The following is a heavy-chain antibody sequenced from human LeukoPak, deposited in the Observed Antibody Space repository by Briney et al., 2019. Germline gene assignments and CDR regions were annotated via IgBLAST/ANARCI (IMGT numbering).Heavy chain of an antibody. D-gene: IGHD6-13*01. CDR1: GGTFSSYA. V-gene: IGHV1-69*01. CDR3: ATLGGKKIAAAGTNDY. CDR2: IIPIFGTA. J-gene: IGHJ4*02. Sequence: ASVKVSCKASGGTFSSYAISWVRPAPGQGLEWMGGIIPIFGTANYAQKFQGRVTITADESTSTAYMELSSLRSEDTAVYYCATLGGKKIAAAGTNDYWGQGTLVTVSS.